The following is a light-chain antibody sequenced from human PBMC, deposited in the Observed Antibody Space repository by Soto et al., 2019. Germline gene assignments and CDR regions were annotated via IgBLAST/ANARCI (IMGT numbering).Light chain of an antibody. Sequence: EIVITQSPATPALPPGARAPLSRRASQSVNSALAWYQQKPGQVPRLLIYGASTRATGIPARFSGSGSGTEFTLTISSLQSEDFAVYYCQQYHDWPPTFGQGTKVDIK. CDR2: GAS. J-gene: IGKJ1*01. CDR1: QSVNSA. V-gene: IGKV3-15*01. CDR3: QQYHDWPPT.